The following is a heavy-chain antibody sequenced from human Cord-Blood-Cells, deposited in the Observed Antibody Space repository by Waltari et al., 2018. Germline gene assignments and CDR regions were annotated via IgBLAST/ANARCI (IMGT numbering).Heavy chain of an antibody. Sequence: QMQLVQSGPEVKKPGTSVKVSCKASGFTFTSSAVQWVRQARGQRIKWIGWIVVGSGNTNYAQKCRERVTMTRDIATSTAYMELSSLRSENTSVYYCAAGTMYSSGWYLSQGTLVTVSS. V-gene: IGHV1-58*01. D-gene: IGHD6-19*01. CDR3: AAGTMYSSGWY. J-gene: IGHJ4*02. CDR2: IVVGSGNT. CDR1: GFTFTSSA.